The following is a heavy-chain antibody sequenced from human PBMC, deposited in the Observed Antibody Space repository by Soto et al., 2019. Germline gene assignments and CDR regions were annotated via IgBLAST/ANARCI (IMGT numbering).Heavy chain of an antibody. Sequence: QVQLQQWGAGLLKPSETLSLTCAVYSGSFSGYYWSWIRQPPGKGLEWIGEINHSGSTNYNPSLKSRVTISVDTSKNQFSLKLSSVTAADTAVYYCARYEGDWSYFDYWGQGTLVTVSS. CDR2: INHSGST. CDR1: SGSFSGYY. J-gene: IGHJ4*02. V-gene: IGHV4-34*01. D-gene: IGHD2-21*01. CDR3: ARYEGDWSYFDY.